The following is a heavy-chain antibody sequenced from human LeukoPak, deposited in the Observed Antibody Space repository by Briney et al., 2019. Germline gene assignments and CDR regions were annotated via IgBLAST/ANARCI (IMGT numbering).Heavy chain of an antibody. J-gene: IGHJ4*02. CDR1: GGSISSSSYY. V-gene: IGHV4-39*01. Sequence: SETLSLTRSVSGGSISSSSYYWGWIRQPPGKGLEWIGTIYYSGTTYYNPSLKSRVTIFVDTSKKQFSLKLSSVTAADTAVYYCATISGSYPFYCDYWGQGTLVTVSS. CDR2: IYYSGTT. D-gene: IGHD1-26*01. CDR3: ATISGSYPFYCDY.